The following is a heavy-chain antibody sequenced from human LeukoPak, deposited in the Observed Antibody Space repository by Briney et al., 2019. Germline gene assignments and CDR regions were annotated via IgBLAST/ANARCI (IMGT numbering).Heavy chain of an antibody. CDR1: GGSFSGYY. D-gene: IGHD2-2*01. V-gene: IGHV4-34*01. J-gene: IGHJ6*04. CDR2: INHSGST. Sequence: SETLSLTCAVYGGSFSGYYWSWVRQPPGKGLEWIGEINHSGSTNYNPSLKSRGTISVDTSKNQFSLKLSSVTAADTAVYYCARWRDLVVVPAAITRGYYGMDVWGKGTTVTVSS. CDR3: ARWRDLVVVPAAITRGYYGMDV.